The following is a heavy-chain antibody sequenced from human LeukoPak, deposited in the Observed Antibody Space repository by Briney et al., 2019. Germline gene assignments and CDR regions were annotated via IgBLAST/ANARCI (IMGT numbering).Heavy chain of an antibody. D-gene: IGHD6-13*01. V-gene: IGHV4-4*07. Sequence: SETLSLTCTVSGGSINSYYWSWIRQPAGKGLEWTGRIYISGSTNYNPSLKSRVTMSLDTSKNQFSLKLSSVTAADTAVYYCARGQGQQLTTIFDYWGQGTLVTVSS. CDR1: GGSINSYY. CDR2: IYISGST. J-gene: IGHJ4*02. CDR3: ARGQGQQLTTIFDY.